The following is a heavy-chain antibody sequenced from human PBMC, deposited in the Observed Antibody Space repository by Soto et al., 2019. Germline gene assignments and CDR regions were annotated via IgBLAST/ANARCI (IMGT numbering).Heavy chain of an antibody. CDR3: ARGQGFPPDY. Sequence: QVQLVQSGAEVKKPGSSVKVSCKASGGTFSSYTISWVRQAPGQGLEWMGRIIPIVSIASYAQKYQGRVTITADKHKSTAYMGLSSLRSEDTAVYYCARGQGFPPDYWGQGTLVTVSS. CDR2: IIPIVSIA. V-gene: IGHV1-69*02. CDR1: GGTFSSYT. J-gene: IGHJ4*02. D-gene: IGHD3-3*01.